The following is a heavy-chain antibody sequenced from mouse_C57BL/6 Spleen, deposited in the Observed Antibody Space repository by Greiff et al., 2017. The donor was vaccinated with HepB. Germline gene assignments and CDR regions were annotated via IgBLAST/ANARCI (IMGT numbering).Heavy chain of an antibody. CDR3: ASSNWDVEGYWYFDV. V-gene: IGHV3-6*01. Sequence: EVKLMESGPGLVKPSQSLSLTCSVTGYSITSGYYWNWIRQFPGNKLEWMGYISYDGSNNYNPSLKNRISITRDTSKNQFFLKLNSVTTEDTATYYCASSNWDVEGYWYFDVWGTGTTVTVSS. CDR1: GYSITSGYY. CDR2: ISYDGSN. D-gene: IGHD4-1*01. J-gene: IGHJ1*03.